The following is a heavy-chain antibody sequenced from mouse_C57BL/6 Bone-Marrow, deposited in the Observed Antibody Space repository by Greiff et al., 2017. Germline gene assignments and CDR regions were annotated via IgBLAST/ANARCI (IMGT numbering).Heavy chain of an antibody. Sequence: QVQLQQPGTELVKPGASVKLSCKASGYTFTSYWMHWVKQRPGQGLEWIGNINPSNGGTNYNEKFKSQATLTVDKSSSTAYMQLNSLTSEDSAIYYCARSGGLRRLDYWGQGTTLTVSS. CDR2: INPSNGGT. CDR1: GYTFTSYW. CDR3: ARSGGLRRLDY. V-gene: IGHV1-53*01. D-gene: IGHD2-4*01. J-gene: IGHJ2*01.